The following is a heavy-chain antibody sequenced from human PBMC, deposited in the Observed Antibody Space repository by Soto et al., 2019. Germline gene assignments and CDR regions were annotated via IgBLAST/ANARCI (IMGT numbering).Heavy chain of an antibody. V-gene: IGHV4-4*02. D-gene: IGHD5-18*01. CDR3: ASHHGNTYGPYDY. CDR2: IYHSGST. CDR1: GASISSGNW. Sequence: VQLRESGPGLVKPSGTLSLTCAVSGASISSGNWWSWVRQPPGKGLEWIGEIYHSGSTNHNPSLKSRVIISVDKSKNQFSLKLSSVTAADTAMYYCASHHGNTYGPYDYWGQGTLVTVSS. J-gene: IGHJ4*02.